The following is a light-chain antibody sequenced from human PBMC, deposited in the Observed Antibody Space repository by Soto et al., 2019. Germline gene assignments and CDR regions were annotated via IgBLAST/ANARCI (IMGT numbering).Light chain of an antibody. CDR3: SSFTRSRAYV. J-gene: IGLJ1*01. CDR1: SSDVGGYNF. V-gene: IGLV2-14*01. CDR2: EVS. Sequence: QSVLTQPASVSGSPGQSITISCTGTSSDVGGYNFVSWYQQQSGKAPKLMIHEVSNRPSGVSNRFSGSKSGNTAYLTISGLQAEDEADYHCSSFTRSRAYVFGSGTKVTVL.